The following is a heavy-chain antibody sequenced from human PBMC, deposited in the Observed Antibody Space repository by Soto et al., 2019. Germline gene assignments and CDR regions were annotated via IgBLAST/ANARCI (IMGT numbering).Heavy chain of an antibody. J-gene: IGHJ5*02. CDR2: IYHSGST. CDR3: ASTSRYSYEGDNWFDP. CDR1: GGSISSSNW. V-gene: IGHV4-4*02. D-gene: IGHD5-18*01. Sequence: SETLSLTCAVSGGSISSSNWWSWVRQPPGKGLEWIGEIYHSGSTNCNPSLKSRVTISVDKSKNQFSLKLSSVTAADAAVYYCASTSRYSYEGDNWFDPWGQGTLVTVSS.